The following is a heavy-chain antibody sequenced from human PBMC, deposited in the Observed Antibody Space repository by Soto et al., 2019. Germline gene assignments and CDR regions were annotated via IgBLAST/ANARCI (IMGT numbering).Heavy chain of an antibody. CDR1: GFTFSSDA. Sequence: PGGSLRLSCAASGFTFSSDAMSWVRQAPGKGLQWVSAISGSGGNTYYADSVKGRFTISRDNSKNTLYLQMNSLRADDTAVYYCAKSLGDVSTILVVPPAASYWGQGTLVTVSS. D-gene: IGHD2-2*01. CDR3: AKSLGDVSTILVVPPAASY. J-gene: IGHJ4*02. V-gene: IGHV3-23*01. CDR2: ISGSGGNT.